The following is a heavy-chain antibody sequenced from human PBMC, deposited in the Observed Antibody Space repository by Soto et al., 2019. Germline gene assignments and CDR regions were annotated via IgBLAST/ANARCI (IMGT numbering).Heavy chain of an antibody. Sequence: GASVKVSCKVSGYTLTELSMHWVRQAPRKGLEWMGWISAYNGNTNYAQKLQGRVTMTTDTSTSTAYMELRSLRSDDTAVYYCARDRLVYCSSTSCYEKYNWFDPWGQGTLVTVSS. CDR3: ARDRLVYCSSTSCYEKYNWFDP. CDR1: GYTLTELS. D-gene: IGHD2-2*01. CDR2: ISAYNGNT. V-gene: IGHV1-18*01. J-gene: IGHJ5*02.